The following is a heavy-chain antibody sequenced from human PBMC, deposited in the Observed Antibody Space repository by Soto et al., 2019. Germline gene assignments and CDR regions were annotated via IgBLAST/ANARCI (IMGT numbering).Heavy chain of an antibody. CDR1: GFTFDDYG. J-gene: IGHJ6*03. CDR3: ARSVNIVATTNYYMDV. Sequence: EVQLVESGGGVVRPGGSLRLSCVASGFTFDDYGMHWVRQAPGKGLEWVSGINWNGGRTGYPGSMKGRFIISRDNAKNSLYLQMNSLRAADTALYYCARSVNIVATTNYYMDVWGNGTTVTVSS. CDR2: INWNGGRT. V-gene: IGHV3-20*04. D-gene: IGHD5-12*01.